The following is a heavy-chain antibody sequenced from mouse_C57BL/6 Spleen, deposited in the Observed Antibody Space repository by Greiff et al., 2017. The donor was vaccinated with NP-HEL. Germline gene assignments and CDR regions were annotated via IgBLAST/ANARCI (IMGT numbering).Heavy chain of an antibody. CDR1: GYTFTDYN. Sequence: VQLQQSGPELVKPGASVKMSCKASGYTFTDYNMHWVKQSHGKSLEWIGYINPNNGGTSYNQKFKGKATLTVNKSSSTAYMELRSLTSEDSAVYYCARDYYGSSYAYYYAMDYWGQGTSVTVSS. V-gene: IGHV1-22*01. D-gene: IGHD1-1*01. J-gene: IGHJ4*01. CDR3: ARDYYGSSYAYYYAMDY. CDR2: INPNNGGT.